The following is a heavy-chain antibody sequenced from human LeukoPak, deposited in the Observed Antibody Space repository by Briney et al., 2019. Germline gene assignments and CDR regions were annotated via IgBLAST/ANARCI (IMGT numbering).Heavy chain of an antibody. D-gene: IGHD5-18*01. V-gene: IGHV4-4*02. CDR1: SLSLSSSNW. Sequence: SETLSLTCAVSSLSLSSSNWWTRVRQPPGKGLEWIGEIYDSGSTNYNPSLKSRVTITVDKSKNQFSLQLNSVTGEDTAVFYCRRQSAYSNGFDYWGQGTLVTVSS. CDR3: RRQSAYSNGFDY. CDR2: IYDSGST. J-gene: IGHJ4*02.